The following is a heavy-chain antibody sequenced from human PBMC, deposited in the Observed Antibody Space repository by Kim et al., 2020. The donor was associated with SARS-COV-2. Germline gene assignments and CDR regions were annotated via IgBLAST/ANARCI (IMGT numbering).Heavy chain of an antibody. J-gene: IGHJ4*02. D-gene: IGHD2-21*01. CDR3: TTDYERIGGLCDGETCYPASL. CDR1: GFTFTKVW. CDR2: IRNKADGGTA. V-gene: IGHV3-15*01. Sequence: GGSLRLSCAASGFTFTKVWLSWVRQAPGKVLEWVGRIRNKADGGTADYAAPVKGRFTISRDDSKNTLYLQMNGLRAEDTAFYHCTTDYERIGGLCDGETCYPASLWGQGTLDTVSA.